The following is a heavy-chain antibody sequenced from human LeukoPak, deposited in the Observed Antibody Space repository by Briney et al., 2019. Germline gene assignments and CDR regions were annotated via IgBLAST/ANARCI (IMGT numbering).Heavy chain of an antibody. CDR3: ARRAYSSGWYFFDY. CDR2: ISSSGSTI. Sequence: PGGPLRLSCAACGFTFSDYYMSWIRQAPGKGLEWVSYISSSGSTIYYADSVKGRFTIARDNAKNSLFLQMNSLRAEDTAVYYCARRAYSSGWYFFDYWGQGTMVTVSS. J-gene: IGHJ4*02. V-gene: IGHV3-11*01. CDR1: GFTFSDYY. D-gene: IGHD6-19*01.